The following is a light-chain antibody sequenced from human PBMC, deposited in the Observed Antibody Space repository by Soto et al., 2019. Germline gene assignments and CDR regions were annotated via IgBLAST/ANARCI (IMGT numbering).Light chain of an antibody. Sequence: QSVLTQPASVSGSPGQSITISCAGTSSDVGSYNLVSWYQNHPGKAPKLMIYEGSKRPSGVSNRFSGSESGNTASLTISGLQAADEADYFCFSYAGSSTYVFGTGTKVTVL. CDR1: SSDVGSYNL. CDR3: FSYAGSSTYV. CDR2: EGS. J-gene: IGLJ1*01. V-gene: IGLV2-23*01.